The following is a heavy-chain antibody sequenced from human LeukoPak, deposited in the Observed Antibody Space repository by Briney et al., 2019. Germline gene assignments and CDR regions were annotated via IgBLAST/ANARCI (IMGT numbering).Heavy chain of an antibody. CDR3: ARDRCSGGSCSRFDP. CDR2: IYDSGNT. D-gene: IGHD2-15*01. J-gene: IGHJ5*02. Sequence: SETLSLICTVSGGSISSYYWSWIRQPPGKGLEWIGYIYDSGNTNYNPSLKSRVTISVDTSKNEFSLKLSSVTAADTAVYYCARDRCSGGSCSRFDPWGQGTLVTVSS. V-gene: IGHV4-59*01. CDR1: GGSISSYY.